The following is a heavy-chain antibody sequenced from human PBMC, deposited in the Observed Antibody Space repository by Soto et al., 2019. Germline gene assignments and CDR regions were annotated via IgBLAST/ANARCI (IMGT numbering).Heavy chain of an antibody. J-gene: IGHJ5*02. D-gene: IGHD3-9*01. CDR1: GLTFGDYA. CDR3: TRVLRYFDWPRSWFDP. V-gene: IGHV3-49*03. CDR2: IRSKAYGGTT. Sequence: PGGSLRLSCTASGLTFGDYAMSWFRQAPGKGLEWVGFIRSKAYGGTTEYAASVKGRFTISRDESKSIAYLQMNSLKTEDTAVYYCTRVLRYFDWPRSWFDPWGQGTLVTVSS.